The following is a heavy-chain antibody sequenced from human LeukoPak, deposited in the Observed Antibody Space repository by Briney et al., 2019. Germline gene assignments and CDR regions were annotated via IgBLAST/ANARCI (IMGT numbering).Heavy chain of an antibody. Sequence: PVKVSCKASGGTFSSYAISWVRQAPGQGLEWMGRIIPILGIANYAQKFQGRVTITADKSTSTAYMELSSLRSEDTAVYYCARGPGMAVAGTGYYYGMDVWGQGTTVTVSS. D-gene: IGHD6-19*01. V-gene: IGHV1-69*04. CDR2: IIPILGIA. CDR3: ARGPGMAVAGTGYYYGMDV. J-gene: IGHJ6*02. CDR1: GGTFSSYA.